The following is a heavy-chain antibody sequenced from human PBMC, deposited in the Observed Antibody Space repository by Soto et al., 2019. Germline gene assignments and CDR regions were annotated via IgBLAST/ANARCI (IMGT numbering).Heavy chain of an antibody. CDR3: ARYVHGQEFTA. CDR1: GDTFSNFD. D-gene: IGHD3-16*01. CDR2: MRENSGDR. Sequence: QVQLVQSGAEVKKPGASVKVSCKPSGDTFSNFDLNWVRQAAGKGLEWLGWMRENSGDRGHAQKFRARVSLTRDTTMSTAYVGLRNQGAEDTHVDYCARYVHGQEFTAWGQATLVIVTS. V-gene: IGHV1-8*01. J-gene: IGHJ5*02.